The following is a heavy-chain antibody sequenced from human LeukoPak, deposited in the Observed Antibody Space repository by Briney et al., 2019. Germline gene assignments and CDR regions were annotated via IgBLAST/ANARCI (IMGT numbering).Heavy chain of an antibody. J-gene: IGHJ4*02. CDR3: AKDFGLAPYDY. CDR1: GFTFSSYA. CDR2: ISGSGGST. V-gene: IGHV3-23*01. Sequence: GGSLRLSCAASGFTFSSYAMSWVRQAPGKGLEWVSAISGSGGSTYYADSVKGRFTISRDNSKNTLYLQMNSLRAEETGVYYCAKDFGLAPYDYWGQGTLVTVSS. D-gene: IGHD3-10*01.